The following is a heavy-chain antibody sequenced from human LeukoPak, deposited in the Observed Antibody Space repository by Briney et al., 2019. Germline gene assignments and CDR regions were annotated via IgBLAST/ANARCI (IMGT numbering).Heavy chain of an antibody. CDR2: ISSSSSYI. CDR1: GFTFSSYS. J-gene: IGHJ4*02. Sequence: GGSLRLSCAASGFTFSSYSMNWVRQAPGKGLEWVSSISSSSSYIYYADPVKGRFTISRDNAKNSLYQQMNSLRAEDTAVYYCARGPAVAGIFDYWGQGTLVTVSS. D-gene: IGHD6-19*01. V-gene: IGHV3-21*01. CDR3: ARGPAVAGIFDY.